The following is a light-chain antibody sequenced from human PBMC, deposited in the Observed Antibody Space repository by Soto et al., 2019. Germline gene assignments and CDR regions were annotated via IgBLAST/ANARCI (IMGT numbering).Light chain of an antibody. CDR3: QNYNSALLT. Sequence: DIQMTQSPSSLSASVGDRVTITCRASQGIINYLAWYQQRPGKVPKLLIYAASTLQSGVPSRFSGSGSGTDFTLTISSLQPEDAAIYYCQNYNSALLTFG. CDR1: QGIINY. V-gene: IGKV1-27*01. J-gene: IGKJ4*01. CDR2: AAS.